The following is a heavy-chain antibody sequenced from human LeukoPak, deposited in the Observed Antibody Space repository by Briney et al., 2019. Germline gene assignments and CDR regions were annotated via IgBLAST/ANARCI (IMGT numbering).Heavy chain of an antibody. CDR2: IYYSGST. J-gene: IGHJ4*02. Sequence: SETLSLTCSVSGGSMNSYYWSWIRQSPGKGLEWIGYIYYSGSTNYNPSLKSRVTISVDTSENQFSLKLSSVTAADTAVYYCARHVWLQPFDYWGQGTLVTVSS. CDR3: ARHVWLQPFDY. CDR1: GGSMNSYY. D-gene: IGHD3-9*01. V-gene: IGHV4-59*08.